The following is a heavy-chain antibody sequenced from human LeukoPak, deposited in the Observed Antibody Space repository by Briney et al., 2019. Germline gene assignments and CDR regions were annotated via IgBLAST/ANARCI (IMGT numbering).Heavy chain of an antibody. CDR1: GGSISSYY. J-gene: IGHJ6*04. CDR3: AREGGYCSSTSCPRTYYYGMDV. Sequence: SETLSLTCTVSGGSISSYYWSWIRQPPGDGLEWIGYIYDSGITNYNPSLKIRVTISVDSSKNQFSLKLSSVTAADTAVYYGAREGGYCSSTSCPRTYYYGMDVWGKGTTVTVSS. CDR2: IYDSGIT. V-gene: IGHV4-59*01. D-gene: IGHD2-2*01.